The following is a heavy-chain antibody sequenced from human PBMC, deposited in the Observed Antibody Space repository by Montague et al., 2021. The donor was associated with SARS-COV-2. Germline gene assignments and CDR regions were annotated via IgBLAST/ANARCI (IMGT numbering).Heavy chain of an antibody. J-gene: IGHJ5*02. D-gene: IGHD2/OR15-2a*01. V-gene: IGHV4-4*07. Sequence: SETLSLTCSVSGDSITPYGDSIGGYFWSWIRQPAGKGLEWIGRIYANGNFDYNPSLNSRVSMSMATSRQEFSMRLISVTAADTAVYYCARDAYYFGPGRESNGAFDPWGQGILVTVSS. CDR1: GDSITPYGDSIGGYF. CDR2: IYANGNF. CDR3: ARDAYYFGPGRESNGAFDP.